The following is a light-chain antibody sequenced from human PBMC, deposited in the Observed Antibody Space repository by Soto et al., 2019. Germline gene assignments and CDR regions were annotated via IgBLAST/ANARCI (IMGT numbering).Light chain of an antibody. V-gene: IGLV2-8*01. CDR2: DVS. Sequence: QSALTQPPSASGSPGQSVTISCTRTSSDIGAYNYVSWYQQHPGKAPRLMIYDVSKRPPGVPDRFSGSKSGYTASLTVSGLQPEDEADYYCTSFAGSNDLGVFGGGTQLTVL. CDR3: TSFAGSNDLGV. CDR1: SSDIGAYNY. J-gene: IGLJ2*01.